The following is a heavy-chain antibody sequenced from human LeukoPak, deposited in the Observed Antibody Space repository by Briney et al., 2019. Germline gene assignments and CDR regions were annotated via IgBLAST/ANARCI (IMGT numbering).Heavy chain of an antibody. CDR1: GYTLTELS. CDR2: FDPEDGET. J-gene: IGHJ6*02. CDR3: ATVPIQLWAYYYGMDV. Sequence: GASVKVSCKVSGYTLTELSMHWVRQAPGKGLEWMGGFDPEDGETIYAQKFQGRVIMTEDTSTDTAYMELSSLRSEDTAVYYCATVPIQLWAYYYGMDVWGQGTTVTVSS. D-gene: IGHD5-18*01. V-gene: IGHV1-24*01.